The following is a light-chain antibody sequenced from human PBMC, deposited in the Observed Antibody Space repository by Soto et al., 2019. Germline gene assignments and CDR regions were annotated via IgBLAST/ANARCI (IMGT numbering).Light chain of an antibody. J-gene: IGLJ2*01. V-gene: IGLV2-14*01. CDR1: SSDVGANNY. Sequence: QSVLTQPASVSGSPGQPVTISCTGTSSDVGANNYVSWYQHHPGKAPNLLIYGVSNRPSGVSSRFSGSKSGNTASLTISGLQAEDEADYYCSSYINSITFVVFGGGTKLTVL. CDR2: GVS. CDR3: SSYINSITFVV.